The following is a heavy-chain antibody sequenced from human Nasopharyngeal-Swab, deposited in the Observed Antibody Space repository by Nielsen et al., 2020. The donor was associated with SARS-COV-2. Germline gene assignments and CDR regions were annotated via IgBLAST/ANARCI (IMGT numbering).Heavy chain of an antibody. CDR1: GFTFSSYW. V-gene: IGHV3-33*08. CDR3: ARERRSMGMDV. CDR2: IWYDGSNK. J-gene: IGHJ6*02. Sequence: GGSLRLSCAASGFTFSSYWMHWVRQAPGKGLEWVAVIWYDGSNKYYADSVKGRFTISRDNSKNTLYLQMNSLRAEDTAVYYCARERRSMGMDVWGQGTTVTVSS. D-gene: IGHD6-6*01.